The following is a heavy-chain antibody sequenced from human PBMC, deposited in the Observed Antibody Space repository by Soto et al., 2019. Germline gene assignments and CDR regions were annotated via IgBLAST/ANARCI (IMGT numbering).Heavy chain of an antibody. D-gene: IGHD3-10*01. CDR3: ARDRGGATVRRYYYYYMDG. J-gene: IGHJ6*03. CDR1: GHTFTGYY. Sequence: SVKVSCKASGHTFTGYYMHWVRQAPGQGLEWMGWINPNSGGTNYAQKFQGWVTMTRDTSISTAYMELSRLRSDDTAVYYCARDRGGATVRRYYYYYMDGWGKGTTVTVAS. V-gene: IGHV1-2*04. CDR2: INPNSGGT.